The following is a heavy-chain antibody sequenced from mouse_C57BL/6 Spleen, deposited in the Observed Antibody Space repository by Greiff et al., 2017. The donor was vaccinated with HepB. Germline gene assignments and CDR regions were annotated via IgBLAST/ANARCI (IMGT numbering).Heavy chain of an antibody. CDR3: ARWDSYPYFDY. J-gene: IGHJ2*01. Sequence: VQLQQSGPELVKPGASVKISCKASGYAFSSSWMNWVKQRPGKGLEWIGRIYPGDGDTNYNGKFKGKATLTADKSSSTAYMQLSSLTSEDSAVYFCARWDSYPYFDYWGQGTTLTVSS. V-gene: IGHV1-82*01. CDR1: GYAFSSSW. D-gene: IGHD3-3*01. CDR2: IYPGDGDT.